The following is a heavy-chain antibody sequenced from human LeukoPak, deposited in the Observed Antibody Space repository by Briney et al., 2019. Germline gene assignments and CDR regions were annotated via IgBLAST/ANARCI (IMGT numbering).Heavy chain of an antibody. CDR1: GFTFSDYY. D-gene: IGHD2-15*01. V-gene: IGHV3-74*01. J-gene: IGHJ3*02. CDR2: INTDGSST. CDR3: ARESYCSGGSCYSGRAFDI. Sequence: GGSLRLSCAASGFTFSDYYMSWIRQAPGKGLVWVSRINTDGSSTYYADSVKGRFTISRDNAKNTLYLQMNSLRAEDTAVYYCARESYCSGGSCYSGRAFDIWGQGTMVTVSS.